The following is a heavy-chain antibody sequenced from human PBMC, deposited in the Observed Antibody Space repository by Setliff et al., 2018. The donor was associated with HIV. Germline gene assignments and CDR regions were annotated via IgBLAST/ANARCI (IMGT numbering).Heavy chain of an antibody. D-gene: IGHD3-3*01. CDR1: GGSISSHY. Sequence: SETLSLTCTVSGGSISSHYWSWIRQPPGKGLEWIGYIHSTGSTNYNPSLKSRVTISVDTSKNQFSLKMSSVTAADTAMYYCARPLLRFLEWPPSWFDPWGQGTLVTSPQ. V-gene: IGHV4-59*08. CDR2: IHSTGST. CDR3: ARPLLRFLEWPPSWFDP. J-gene: IGHJ5*02.